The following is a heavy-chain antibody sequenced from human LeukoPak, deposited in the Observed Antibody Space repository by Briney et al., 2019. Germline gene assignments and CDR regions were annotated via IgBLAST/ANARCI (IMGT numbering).Heavy chain of an antibody. D-gene: IGHD2-2*01. V-gene: IGHV4-34*01. CDR2: INHSGST. CDR3: ATRSYLDCSSTSCYPYYYGMDV. Sequence: PSETLSLTCAVYGGSFSGYYWSWIRQPPGKGLEWIGEINHSGSTNYNPSLKSRVTISVDTSKNQFSLKLSSVTAADTAVYYCATRSYLDCSSTSCYPYYYGMDVWGQGTTVTVSS. CDR1: GGSFSGYY. J-gene: IGHJ6*02.